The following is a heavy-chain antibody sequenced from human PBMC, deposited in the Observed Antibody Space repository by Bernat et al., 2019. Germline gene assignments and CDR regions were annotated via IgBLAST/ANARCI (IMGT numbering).Heavy chain of an antibody. CDR2: ISSKAYGGTT. V-gene: IGHV3-49*04. CDR1: GFTFGDYA. J-gene: IGHJ6*03. Sequence: EVQLVESGGGLVQPGRSLRLSCTASGFTFGDYAMSWVRQAPGKGLEWVGFISSKAYGGTTEYAASVKGRFTISRDDSKSIAYLQMNSLKTEDTAVYYCTREVTFWSGYQSYYYYYYMDVWGKGTTVTVSS. D-gene: IGHD3-3*01. CDR3: TREVTFWSGYQSYYYYYYMDV.